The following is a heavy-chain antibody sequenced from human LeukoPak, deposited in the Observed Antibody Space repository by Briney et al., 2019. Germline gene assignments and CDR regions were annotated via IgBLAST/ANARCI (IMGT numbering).Heavy chain of an antibody. Sequence: GGSLRLSCAASGFTFSVFWMFWVRQAPGQGLVWVSHVSPDGRSTNYADSVKGRFTISRDNARNTLYLQLNSLTAEDTAVYYCAMGYKSAYSWDYWGQGTLVTVSS. V-gene: IGHV3-74*01. CDR1: GFTFSVFW. CDR2: VSPDGRST. D-gene: IGHD5-18*01. CDR3: AMGYKSAYSWDY. J-gene: IGHJ4*02.